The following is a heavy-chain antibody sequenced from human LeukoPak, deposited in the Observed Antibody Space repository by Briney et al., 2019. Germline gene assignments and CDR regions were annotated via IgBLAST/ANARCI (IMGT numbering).Heavy chain of an antibody. V-gene: IGHV1-2*02. CDR2: INPHSGGT. D-gene: IGHD3-9*01. CDR3: ARGGDNYDILTQ. CDR1: EYIFTDYY. Sequence: ASMKVSCKASEYIFTDYYIHWVRQAPGQGLEWMGWINPHSGGTNYAQEFQDRVTMTGDTSISTAYMELSRLISDDTAIYYCARGGDNYDILTQWGQGTLVTVSS. J-gene: IGHJ4*02.